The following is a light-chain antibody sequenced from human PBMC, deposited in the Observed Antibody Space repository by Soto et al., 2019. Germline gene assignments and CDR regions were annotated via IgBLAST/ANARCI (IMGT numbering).Light chain of an antibody. CDR3: QQYGSSPWT. V-gene: IGKV3-20*01. Sequence: EIVLTQSPGTLSLSPGERATLSCRASQSVSSSYLAWYQQKPGQAPRLLIYGASSRATGIPDRFSGSGSGTDFTLTISRLEPEDFAVYYSQQYGSSPWTFGQGTTMEIK. CDR1: QSVSSSY. J-gene: IGKJ1*01. CDR2: GAS.